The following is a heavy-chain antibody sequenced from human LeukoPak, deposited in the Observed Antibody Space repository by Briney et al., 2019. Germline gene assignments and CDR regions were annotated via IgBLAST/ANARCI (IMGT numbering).Heavy chain of an antibody. CDR3: ARSSLAVAGSVFDY. D-gene: IGHD6-19*01. Sequence: GASVKVSCKTSGYTFTNYGITWVRQAPGQGLEWMGWISTYNGNTNYAQKLQGRVTMTTDTSTSTAYMELRSLRSDDTAVYYCARSSLAVAGSVFDYWGQGTLVTVSS. CDR2: ISTYNGNT. J-gene: IGHJ4*02. CDR1: GYTFTNYG. V-gene: IGHV1-18*01.